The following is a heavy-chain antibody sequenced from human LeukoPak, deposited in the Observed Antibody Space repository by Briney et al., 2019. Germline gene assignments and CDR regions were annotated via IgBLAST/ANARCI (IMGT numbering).Heavy chain of an antibody. D-gene: IGHD2-15*01. CDR3: ARIVVVAANPYYYYGMDV. V-gene: IGHV4-34*01. CDR2: INHSGST. Sequence: PSETLSLTCAAYGGSFSGYYWSWIRQPPGKGLEWIGEINHSGSTNYNPSLKSRVTISVDTSKNQFSLKLSSVTAADTAVYYCARIVVVAANPYYYYGMDVWGQGATVTVSS. CDR1: GGSFSGYY. J-gene: IGHJ6*02.